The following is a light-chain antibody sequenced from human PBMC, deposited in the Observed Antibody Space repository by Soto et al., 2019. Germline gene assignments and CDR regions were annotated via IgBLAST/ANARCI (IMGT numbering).Light chain of an antibody. CDR3: HQYRTYPRT. CDR1: QGLSSS. CDR2: PAS. V-gene: IGKV1-9*01. Sequence: MEVTQRPAFLRAAVGYRVTSTSRASQGLSSSLAWYQQRPGKAPQLLIYPASTLQSGVPARFSGVGSGTDFTLTISSLQPDDFTTYYGHQYRTYPRTFAGGTKVDIK. J-gene: IGKJ4*01.